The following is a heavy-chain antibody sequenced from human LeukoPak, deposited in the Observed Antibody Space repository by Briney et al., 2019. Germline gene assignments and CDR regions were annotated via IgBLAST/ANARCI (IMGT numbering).Heavy chain of an antibody. Sequence: PGGSLRLSCAAYGFTFSSYAMSWVRQAPGKGLEWVTAISGSGGSTYYADSVKGRFTISRDNSKNTLYLQMNSLRAEDTAVYYCASLACSGGSCYSDAFDIWGQGTMVTVSS. CDR2: ISGSGGST. J-gene: IGHJ3*02. D-gene: IGHD2-15*01. V-gene: IGHV3-23*01. CDR3: ASLACSGGSCYSDAFDI. CDR1: GFTFSSYA.